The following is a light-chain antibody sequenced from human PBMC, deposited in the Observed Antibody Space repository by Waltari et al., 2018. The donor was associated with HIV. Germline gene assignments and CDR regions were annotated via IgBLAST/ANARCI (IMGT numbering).Light chain of an antibody. CDR1: SSHIGDFS. V-gene: IGLV1-47*01. J-gene: IGLJ3*02. CDR3: AVWDDSLRGGV. CDR2: ANN. Sequence: QSVLTQPLSASGTPGQRVTISCSGSSSHIGDFSVSWYQHLPGAAPKLLLYANNQRPSGVPDRFSGSRSGTSASLAISGLRSEDEAVYSCAVWDDSLRGGVFGGGTKLTVL.